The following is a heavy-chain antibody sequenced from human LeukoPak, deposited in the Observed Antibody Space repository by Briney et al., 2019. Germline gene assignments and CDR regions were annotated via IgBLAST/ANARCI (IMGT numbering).Heavy chain of an antibody. CDR3: AKDRQWLVPGAFDI. D-gene: IGHD6-19*01. Sequence: PGGSLRLSCAASGFTFRNYGMHWVGQAPGKGLEWVAFIRYDGSNKYYVDSVNGRFTISRDNSKNTLYLQMNSLRAVDTAVYYCAKDRQWLVPGAFDIWGQGTMVTVSS. J-gene: IGHJ3*02. V-gene: IGHV3-30*02. CDR2: IRYDGSNK. CDR1: GFTFRNYG.